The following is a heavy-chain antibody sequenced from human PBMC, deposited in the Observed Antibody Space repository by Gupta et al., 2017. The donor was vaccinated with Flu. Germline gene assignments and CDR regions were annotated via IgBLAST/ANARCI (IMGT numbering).Heavy chain of an antibody. CDR3: ARVRQLERRHYYYYGMDV. V-gene: IGHV1-69*01. CDR1: GGTFSSYA. D-gene: IGHD1-1*01. CDR2: IIPIFGTA. J-gene: IGHJ6*02. Sequence: QVQLVQSGAEVKKPGSSVKVSCKASGGTFSSYAISWVRQAPGQGLEWMGGIIPIFGTANYAQKFQGRVTITADESTSTAYMELSSLRSEDTAVYYCARVRQLERRHYYYYGMDVWGQGTAVTVSS.